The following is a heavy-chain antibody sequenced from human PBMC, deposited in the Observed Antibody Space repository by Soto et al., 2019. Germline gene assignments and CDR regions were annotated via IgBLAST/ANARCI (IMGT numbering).Heavy chain of an antibody. CDR3: ARDVFTVISSGSFDY. D-gene: IGHD1-26*01. CDR1: GYTFSSYG. V-gene: IGHV1-18*04. CDR2: ISAGKGDT. Sequence: VQLVQSGAEVRKPGASVKVSCKASGYTFSSYGISWVRQAPGKGLEWMGWISAGKGDTNYAQKFQGRVSMTTDTSTSTAYMERRSLTSDDTAVYYCARDVFTVISSGSFDYWCQGTLGTVSS. J-gene: IGHJ4*02.